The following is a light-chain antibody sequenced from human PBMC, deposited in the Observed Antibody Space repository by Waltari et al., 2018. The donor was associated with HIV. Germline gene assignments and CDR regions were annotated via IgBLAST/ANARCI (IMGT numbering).Light chain of an antibody. J-gene: IGLJ2*01. CDR2: RDN. CDR3: AAWDDTLSGRV. CDR1: SPNIGSNF. V-gene: IGLV1-47*01. Sequence: QSVLTQPPSASATPGQRVTISCSGSSPNIGSNFVYWYQQLPGRTPKLCIYRDNPLPSWSPDRFAASTSGTSASLASSGLRSEDEGHYYCAAWDDTLSGRVVGGGTKVTVL.